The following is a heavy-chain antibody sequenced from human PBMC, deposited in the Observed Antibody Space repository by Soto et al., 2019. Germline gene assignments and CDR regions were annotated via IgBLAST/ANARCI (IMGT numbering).Heavy chain of an antibody. CDR3: ARDLDGLHDDTSGPFPRPG. Sequence: PSETLSLTCTVSGGSISSDDYYWSWIRQAPGRGLEWIGYMHSSGSIYYNPSLKSRATMSIDTAGNQFSLKVSSVTVADTAVYYCARDLDGLHDDTSGPFPRPGWGQGTLVTVSS. CDR2: MHSSGSI. CDR1: GGSISSDDYY. D-gene: IGHD3-22*01. J-gene: IGHJ1*01. V-gene: IGHV4-30-4*01.